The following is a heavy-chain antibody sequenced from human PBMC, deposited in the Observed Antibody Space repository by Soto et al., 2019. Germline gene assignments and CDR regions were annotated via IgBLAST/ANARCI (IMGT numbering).Heavy chain of an antibody. J-gene: IGHJ4*02. CDR3: AKRRRQWLVRGGIDY. D-gene: IGHD6-19*01. V-gene: IGHV3-23*01. CDR1: GFTFSSYA. Sequence: GGSLRLSCAASGFTFSSYAMSWVRQAPGKGLEWVSAISGSGGSTYYADSVKGRFTISRDNSKNTLYLQMNSLRAEDTAVYYCAKRRRQWLVRGGIDYWGQGTLVTVSS. CDR2: ISGSGGST.